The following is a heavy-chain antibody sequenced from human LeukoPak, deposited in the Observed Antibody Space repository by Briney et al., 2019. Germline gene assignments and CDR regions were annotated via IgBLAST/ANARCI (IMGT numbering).Heavy chain of an antibody. CDR2: INHSGST. CDR1: GGSFSGYY. Sequence: SETLSLTCAVYGGSFSGYYWSWIRQPPGKGLEGIGEINHSGSTNCNPSLKSRVTISVDTSKNQFSVKLSSVTAADTAVYYCARASGYDFWSGYYIGYWGQGTLVTVSS. D-gene: IGHD3-3*01. J-gene: IGHJ4*02. V-gene: IGHV4-34*01. CDR3: ARASGYDFWSGYYIGY.